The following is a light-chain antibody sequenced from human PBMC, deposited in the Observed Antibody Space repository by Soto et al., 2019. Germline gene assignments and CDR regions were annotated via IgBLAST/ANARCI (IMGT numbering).Light chain of an antibody. CDR2: DAS. J-gene: IGKJ2*01. CDR3: QQYARTPFA. Sequence: EIVLTQSPGTLSLSPGERATLSCRASQRISNSYLAWYQQKPGQAPRLLLYDASSRATGIPDRVSGSGSGTDFTLTISRLEPEDFAVYYCQQYARTPFAFGQGTKVEIK. CDR1: QRISNSY. V-gene: IGKV3-20*01.